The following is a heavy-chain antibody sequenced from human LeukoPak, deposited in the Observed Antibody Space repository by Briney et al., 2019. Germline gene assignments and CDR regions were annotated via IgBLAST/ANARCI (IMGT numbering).Heavy chain of an antibody. J-gene: IGHJ4*02. CDR1: LFTFSYYA. Sequence: GGSLRLSCSASLFTFSYYAMTWVRQAPGKGLEWVSGVSGSGDYTYYADSVKGRFTISRDNSKNTLYLQLNSLRVEDTAVYYCAKEIYAYGSRGFDYWGQGTLVTLSS. D-gene: IGHD3-10*01. CDR3: AKEIYAYGSRGFDY. V-gene: IGHV3-23*01. CDR2: VSGSGDYT.